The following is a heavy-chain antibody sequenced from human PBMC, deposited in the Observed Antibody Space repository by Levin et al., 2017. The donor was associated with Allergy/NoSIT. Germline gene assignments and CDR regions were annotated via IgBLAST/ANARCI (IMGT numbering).Heavy chain of an antibody. Sequence: SQTLSLTCTVSGGSISSYYWSWIRQPAGKGLEWIGRIYTSGSTNYNPSLKSRVTMSVDTSKNQFSLKLSSVTAADTAVYYCARSTQQLWWFDPWGQGTLVTVSS. V-gene: IGHV4-4*07. CDR3: ARSTQQLWWFDP. J-gene: IGHJ5*02. D-gene: IGHD6-13*01. CDR2: IYTSGST. CDR1: GGSISSYY.